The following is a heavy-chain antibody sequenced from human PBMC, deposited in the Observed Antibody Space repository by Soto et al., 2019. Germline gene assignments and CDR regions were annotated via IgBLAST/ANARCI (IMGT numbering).Heavy chain of an antibody. CDR3: DSSGYLDY. CDR2: IYYSGST. D-gene: IGHD3-22*01. CDR1: GGSTSSYY. V-gene: IGHV4-59*01. Sequence: PSETLSLTCSVSGGSTSSYYWSWIRQPPGKGLEWIGYIYYSGSTDYSPSLKSRVTMSIDTSQNQVSLKLTSVTTADTAVYYYDSSGYLDYWGQGTLVTVSS. J-gene: IGHJ4*02.